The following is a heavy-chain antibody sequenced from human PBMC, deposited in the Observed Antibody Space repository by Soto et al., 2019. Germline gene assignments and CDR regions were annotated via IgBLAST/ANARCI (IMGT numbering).Heavy chain of an antibody. Sequence: PGGSLRLSCAASGFTFSSYSMNWVRQAPGKGLEWVSYISSSSSTIYYADSVKGRFTISRDNAKNSLYLQMNSPRAEDTAVYYCARDRYSSGWTAFDPWGQGTLVTVSS. J-gene: IGHJ5*02. CDR1: GFTFSSYS. CDR3: ARDRYSSGWTAFDP. V-gene: IGHV3-48*04. D-gene: IGHD6-19*01. CDR2: ISSSSSTI.